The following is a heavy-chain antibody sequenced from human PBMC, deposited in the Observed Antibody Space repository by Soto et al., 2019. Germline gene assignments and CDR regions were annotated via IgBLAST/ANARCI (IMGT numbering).Heavy chain of an antibody. D-gene: IGHD6-13*01. J-gene: IGHJ4*02. CDR3: AAGGGSSWSPYYFDY. Sequence: SVKVSCKASGFTFTSSAVQWVRQARGQRLEWIGWIVVGSGNTNYAQKFQERVTITRDMSTSTAYMGLSSLRSEDTAVYYCAAGGGSSWSPYYFDYWGQGTLVTVS. CDR2: IVVGSGNT. CDR1: GFTFTSSA. V-gene: IGHV1-58*01.